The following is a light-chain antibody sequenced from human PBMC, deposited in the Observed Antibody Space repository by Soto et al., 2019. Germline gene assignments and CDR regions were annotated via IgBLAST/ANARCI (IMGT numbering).Light chain of an antibody. V-gene: IGLV4-69*01. J-gene: IGLJ2*01. CDR1: SGHSSYA. Sequence: QPVLTQSPSASASLGASVKLTCTLSSGHSSYAIAWHQQQPEKGPRYLMKLNGDGSHSKGDGIPDRFSGSSSGAERYLTISSLQSEDEADYYCQTWGTGIQVVFGGGTKLTVL. CDR3: QTWGTGIQVV. CDR2: LNGDGSH.